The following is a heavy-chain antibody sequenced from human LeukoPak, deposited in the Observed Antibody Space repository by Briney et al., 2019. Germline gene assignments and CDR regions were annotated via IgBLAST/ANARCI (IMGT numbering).Heavy chain of an antibody. Sequence: SVKVSCKAFGGSFSSEATSWVRQAPGQGLEWMGGIIPIFGTANYAQKFQGRVTITTDESTSTAYMEVSSLRSEDTAVYYCGRKAGDCGGGSCYSIDYWGQGTLVTVSS. J-gene: IGHJ4*02. D-gene: IGHD2-15*01. CDR2: IIPIFGTA. CDR3: GRKAGDCGGGSCYSIDY. CDR1: GGSFSSEA. V-gene: IGHV1-69*05.